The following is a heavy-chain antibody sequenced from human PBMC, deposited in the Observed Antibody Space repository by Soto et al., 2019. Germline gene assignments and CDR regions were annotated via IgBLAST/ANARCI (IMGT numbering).Heavy chain of an antibody. D-gene: IGHD3-22*01. Sequence: TLSLTCTVSGGSISSGGYYWSWIRQHPGKGLEWIGYIYYSGSTYYNPSLKSRVTISVDTSKNQFSLKLSSVTAADTAVYYCARRSGYKDYYYYYGMDVWGQGTTVTVSS. J-gene: IGHJ6*02. CDR2: IYYSGST. CDR1: GGSISSGGYY. V-gene: IGHV4-31*03. CDR3: ARRSGYKDYYYYYGMDV.